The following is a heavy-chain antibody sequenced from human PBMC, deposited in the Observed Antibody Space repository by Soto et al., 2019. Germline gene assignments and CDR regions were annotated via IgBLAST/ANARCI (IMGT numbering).Heavy chain of an antibody. D-gene: IGHD3-10*01. Sequence: QVQFVESGGGLVKPGGSLRLSCAASGFTLNDHYMTWIRQAPGKGLEWVSFISSDSIYTNSADSVKGRFTISRDNAKNLLYLHVSSLRVEDTAVYYCARDSTGSGLDYGMDVWGQGTTVAVSS. CDR1: GFTLNDHY. CDR2: ISSDSIYT. J-gene: IGHJ6*02. CDR3: ARDSTGSGLDYGMDV. V-gene: IGHV3-11*06.